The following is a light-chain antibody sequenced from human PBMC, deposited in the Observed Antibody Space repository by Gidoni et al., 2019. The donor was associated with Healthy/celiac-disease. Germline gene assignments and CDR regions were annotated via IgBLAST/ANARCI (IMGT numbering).Light chain of an antibody. CDR3: QQYYSTPRT. CDR1: QSVFYSSNNKNY. Sequence: DIVMTQSPDSLAVSLGERATINCKSSQSVFYSSNNKNYLAWYQQKPVQPPKLIIYWASTREAGVPDRFSGSGSVTDFTLTISSRQAEDVAVYYCQQYYSTPRTLGQGTKVEIK. J-gene: IGKJ1*01. CDR2: WAS. V-gene: IGKV4-1*01.